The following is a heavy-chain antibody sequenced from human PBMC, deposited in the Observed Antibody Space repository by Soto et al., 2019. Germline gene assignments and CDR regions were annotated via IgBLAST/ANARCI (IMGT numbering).Heavy chain of an antibody. D-gene: IGHD3-10*01. CDR3: ALGGYFGSGSYAWFDP. CDR2: ISTYTGNT. J-gene: IGHJ5*02. CDR1: GYTFTDYG. Sequence: ALVKVSCKASGYTFTDYGISWVRQAPGQGLEWMGWISTYTGNTNYAQNLQGRVSMTTDTSTSTAYMELRSLRSDDTAVYYCALGGYFGSGSYAWFDPWGQGTRVTVSS. V-gene: IGHV1-18*01.